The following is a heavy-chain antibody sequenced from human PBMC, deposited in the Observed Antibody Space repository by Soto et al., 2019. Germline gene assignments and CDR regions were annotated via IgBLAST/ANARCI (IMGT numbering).Heavy chain of an antibody. CDR1: GFTFSSYA. CDR2: ISYDGSNK. V-gene: IGHV3-30-3*01. D-gene: IGHD6-19*01. CDR3: AREAWAVAASDY. Sequence: QVQLVESGGGVVQPGRSVRLSCAASGFTFSSYAMHWVRQAPGKGLEWVAVISYDGSNKYYADSVKGRFTISRDNSKNTLYLQMNSLRAEDTAVYYCAREAWAVAASDYWGQGTLVTVSS. J-gene: IGHJ4*02.